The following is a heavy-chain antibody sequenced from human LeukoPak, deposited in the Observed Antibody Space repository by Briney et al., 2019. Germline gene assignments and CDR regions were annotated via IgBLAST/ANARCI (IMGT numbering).Heavy chain of an antibody. D-gene: IGHD6-6*01. CDR3: AKDRKGGSSFLDY. CDR1: GFTFSSYG. CDR2: IWYDGSNN. Sequence: PGGSLRLSCAASGFTFSSYGMHWVRQAPGKGLEWVAVIWYDGSNNYYADSVKGRFTISRDNSKNTLYLQMNSLRAEDTAVYYCAKDRKGGSSFLDYWGQGTLVTVSS. J-gene: IGHJ4*02. V-gene: IGHV3-33*06.